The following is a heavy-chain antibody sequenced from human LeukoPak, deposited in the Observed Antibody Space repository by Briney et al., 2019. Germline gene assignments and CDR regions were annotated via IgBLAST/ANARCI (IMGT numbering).Heavy chain of an antibody. CDR3: AKGGRSDIKYGMDV. CDR2: ISGSAGST. V-gene: IGHV3-23*01. J-gene: IGHJ6*02. D-gene: IGHD3-3*01. Sequence: GGSLRLSCAASGFTFSSYAMNWVRQAPGKGLEWVSGISGSAGSTYYADSVKGRFSISRDNSKYSLYLQMNSLRAEDTAVYYCAKGGRSDIKYGMDVWGQGTTVTVSS. CDR1: GFTFSSYA.